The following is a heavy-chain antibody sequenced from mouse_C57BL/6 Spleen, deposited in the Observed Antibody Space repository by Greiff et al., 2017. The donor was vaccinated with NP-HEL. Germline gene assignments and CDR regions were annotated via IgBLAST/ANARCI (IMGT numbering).Heavy chain of an antibody. CDR3: ARSGLGSSYVLYAMDY. Sequence: QVQLKQSGPELVKPGASVKISCKASGYAFSSSWMNWVKQRPGKGLEWIGRIYPGDGDTNYNGKFKGKATLTADKSSSTAYMQLSSLTSEDSAVYFCARSGLGSSYVLYAMDYWGQGTSVTVSS. V-gene: IGHV1-82*01. J-gene: IGHJ4*01. D-gene: IGHD1-1*01. CDR2: IYPGDGDT. CDR1: GYAFSSSW.